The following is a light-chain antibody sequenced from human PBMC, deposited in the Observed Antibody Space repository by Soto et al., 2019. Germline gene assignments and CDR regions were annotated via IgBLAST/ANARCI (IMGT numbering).Light chain of an antibody. V-gene: IGLV2-23*02. CDR3: CSYAGSSTFYV. CDR1: SSDVGSYNL. Sequence: QSVLTQPASVSGSPGQSITLSCTGTSSDVGSYNLISWYQQYPDKAPKLMIYEVSKRPSGVSNRFSGSKSGNTASLTISGLQAEDEADYYCCSYAGSSTFYVFGSGTKVTVL. J-gene: IGLJ1*01. CDR2: EVS.